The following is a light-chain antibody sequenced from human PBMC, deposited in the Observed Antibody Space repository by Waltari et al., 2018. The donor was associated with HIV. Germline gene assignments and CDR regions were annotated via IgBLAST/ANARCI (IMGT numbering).Light chain of an antibody. CDR1: NSDVGFYNL. CDR2: EVT. J-gene: IGLJ2*01. V-gene: IGLV2-23*02. CDR3: CSYAASRSVV. Sequence: QSALTQPASVSGSPGQSITISCTGSNSDVGFYNLVSWYQQHPGKVPKLIIYEVTKRPSGVSNRFSGSKSGNTASLTISGLQAEDEADYYCCSYAASRSVVFGGGTKLTVL.